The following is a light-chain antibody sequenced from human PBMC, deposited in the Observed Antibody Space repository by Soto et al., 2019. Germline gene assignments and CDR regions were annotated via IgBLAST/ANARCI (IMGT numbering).Light chain of an antibody. CDR1: SSDVGGYNY. Sequence: QPVLTQPASVSGSPGQSITISCTGTSSDVGGYNYVSWYQQHPGNAPKLMIYDVSNRPSGVSNRFSGSKSGNTASLTISGLQAEDEADYYCSSYTSSSTVVFGGGTKLTVL. CDR2: DVS. V-gene: IGLV2-14*01. J-gene: IGLJ2*01. CDR3: SSYTSSSTVV.